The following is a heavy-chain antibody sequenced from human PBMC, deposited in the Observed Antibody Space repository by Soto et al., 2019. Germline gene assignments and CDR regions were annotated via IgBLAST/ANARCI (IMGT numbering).Heavy chain of an antibody. CDR2: ISYDGSNK. CDR1: GFTFSSYG. CDR3: ATDGARWEGDFDI. Sequence: QVQLVESGGGVVQPGRSLRLSCAASGFTFSSYGMHWVRQAPGKGLEWVAVISYDGSNKYYADSVKGRFTISTDNSKNTVYLQMNSLRAEDTAVYYCATDGARWEGDFDIWGQGTMVTVSS. V-gene: IGHV3-30*03. J-gene: IGHJ3*02. D-gene: IGHD1-26*01.